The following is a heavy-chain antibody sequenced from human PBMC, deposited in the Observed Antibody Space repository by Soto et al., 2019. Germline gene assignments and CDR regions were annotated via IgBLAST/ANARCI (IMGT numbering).Heavy chain of an antibody. CDR3: ARDIVVVPAATRYYYYYGMDV. V-gene: IGHV1-69*13. J-gene: IGHJ6*02. D-gene: IGHD2-2*01. Sequence: SVKVSCKASGGTFSSYAISCVRQAPGQVLEWMGGIIPIFGTANYAQKFQGRVTITADESTSTAYMELSSLRSEDTAVYYCARDIVVVPAATRYYYYYGMDVWGQGTTVTVSS. CDR2: IIPIFGTA. CDR1: GGTFSSYA.